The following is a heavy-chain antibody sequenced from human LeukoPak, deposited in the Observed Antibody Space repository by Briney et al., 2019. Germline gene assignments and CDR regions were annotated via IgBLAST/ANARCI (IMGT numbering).Heavy chain of an antibody. D-gene: IGHD4-23*01. Sequence: SETLSLTCTVSGGSISSSSYYWDWIRQPPGKGLEWIGNVYFSGSTYYNPSLKSRVTISVDTSKNQFSLNLSSATAADTALYYCARRSGPHYGGPADYWGQGTLVTVSS. V-gene: IGHV4-39*01. CDR1: GGSISSSSYY. J-gene: IGHJ4*02. CDR2: VYFSGST. CDR3: ARRSGPHYGGPADY.